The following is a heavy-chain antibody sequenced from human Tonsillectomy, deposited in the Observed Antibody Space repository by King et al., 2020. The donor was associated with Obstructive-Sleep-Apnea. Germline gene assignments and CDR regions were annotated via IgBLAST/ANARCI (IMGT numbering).Heavy chain of an antibody. CDR1: GVSIRSSSYY. V-gene: IGHV4-39*07. CDR3: ARGWGSFDY. Sequence: QLQLQESGPGLVKPSETLSLTCTVSGVSIRSSSYYWGWIRQPPGKGREWIGSIYYIGNTYYNPSLKSRVTISVDTSKNQFSLKLSSVTAADTAVYYCARGWGSFDYWGQGTLVTVSS. D-gene: IGHD3-16*01. CDR2: IYYIGNT. J-gene: IGHJ4*02.